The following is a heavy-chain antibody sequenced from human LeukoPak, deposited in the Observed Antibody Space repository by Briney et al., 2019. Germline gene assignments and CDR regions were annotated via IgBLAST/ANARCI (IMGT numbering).Heavy chain of an antibody. CDR1: GGSFSGYY. D-gene: IGHD2-2*01. Sequence: SETLSLTCAVYGGSFSGYYWSWIRQPPGKGLEWIGEINHSGSTNYNPSLESRVTISVDTSKNQFSLKLSSVTAADTAVYYCAREKYCSSTSCYNALDYWGQGTLVTVSS. CDR3: AREKYCSSTSCYNALDY. V-gene: IGHV4-34*01. CDR2: INHSGST. J-gene: IGHJ4*02.